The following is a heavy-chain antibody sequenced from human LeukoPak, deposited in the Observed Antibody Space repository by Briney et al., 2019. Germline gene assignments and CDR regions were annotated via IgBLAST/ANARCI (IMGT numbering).Heavy chain of an antibody. CDR3: ASMSIAGEDY. CDR2: IYYSGST. CDR1: GGSISSYY. J-gene: IGHJ4*02. D-gene: IGHD6-6*01. Sequence: PSETLSLTCTVSGGSISSYYWSWIRQPPGKGLEWIGYIYYSGSTNYNPSLKSRVTISVDTSKNQFSLKLSSVTAADTAVYYCASMSIAGEDYWGQGNPVTVSS. V-gene: IGHV4-59*01.